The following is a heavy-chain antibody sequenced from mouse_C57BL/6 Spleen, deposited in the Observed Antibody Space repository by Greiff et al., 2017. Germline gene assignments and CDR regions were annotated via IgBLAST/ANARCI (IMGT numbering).Heavy chain of an antibody. CDR3: ASSVITTVVEYFDV. CDR2: IHPNSGST. J-gene: IGHJ1*03. V-gene: IGHV1-64*01. Sequence: QVQLQQPGAELVKPGASVKLSCKASGYTFTSYWMHWVKQRPGQGLEWIGMIHPNSGSTNYNEKFKSKATLTVDKSSSTAYMQLSSLTSEDSAVYYCASSVITTVVEYFDVWGTGTTVTVSS. CDR1: GYTFTSYW. D-gene: IGHD1-1*01.